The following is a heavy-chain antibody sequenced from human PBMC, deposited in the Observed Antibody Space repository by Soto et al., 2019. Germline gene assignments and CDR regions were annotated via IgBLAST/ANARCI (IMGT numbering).Heavy chain of an antibody. CDR1: GFTVTSNY. D-gene: IGHD2-2*01. V-gene: IGHV3-53*02. J-gene: IGHJ6*02. CDR2: TFSGGTT. CDR3: ARKPPGAIQGWAYGMDV. Sequence: EVQLVETGGGLIQPGGSLRLSCAASGFTVTSNYMIWVRQPPGKGLEWVSTTFSGGTTNYADSVKGRFTISRDNSKNTPYLQIKKLRVEDTAVYYCARKPPGAIQGWAYGMDVWGQGTTVSVSS.